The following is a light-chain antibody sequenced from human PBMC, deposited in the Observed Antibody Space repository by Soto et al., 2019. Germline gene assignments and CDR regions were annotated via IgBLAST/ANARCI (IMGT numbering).Light chain of an antibody. V-gene: IGLV2-23*02. CDR1: GSDDVPYNY. CDR3: SSYAGSSTYV. Sequence: QSALTQPASVSGSPGQSITISCTGAGSDDVPYNYVSWYQQHPGKAPKLIIYEVSNRPSGVSNRFSGSKSGNTASLTISGLQAEDETDYYCSSYAGSSTYVFGSGTKLTVL. CDR2: EVS. J-gene: IGLJ1*01.